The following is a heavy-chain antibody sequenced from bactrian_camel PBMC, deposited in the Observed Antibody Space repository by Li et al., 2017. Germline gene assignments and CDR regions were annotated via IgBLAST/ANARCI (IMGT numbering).Heavy chain of an antibody. CDR2: IDTSGHRT. D-gene: IGHD3*01. CDR3: VAKLPFECYADSSGTDFDN. J-gene: IGHJ6*01. V-gene: IGHV3S63*01. CDR1: GYYEGLHC. Sequence: VQLVESGGGSVQAGGSLRLSCAASGYYEGLHCMAWFRQGLGNKREGVAMIDTSGHRTYYADSANGRFTVSQDNAKNTVYLQMNSLKHEDTAMYYCVAKLPFECYADSSGTDFDNWGQGTQVTVS.